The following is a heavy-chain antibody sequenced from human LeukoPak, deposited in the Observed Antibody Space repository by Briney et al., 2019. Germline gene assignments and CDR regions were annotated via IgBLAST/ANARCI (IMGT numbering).Heavy chain of an antibody. D-gene: IGHD3-22*01. CDR2: VYSSGTT. V-gene: IGHV4-59*01. CDR1: GGSINSYY. Sequence: SETLSLTCTVSGGSINSYYWSWIRQPPGKGLEWIGYVYSSGTTNYNPSLKGRVTISVDTSKNQFSLKLSSVTAADTAMYYCVRDHYYNSSGYTFGYWGQGTLVTVSS. J-gene: IGHJ4*02. CDR3: VRDHYYNSSGYTFGY.